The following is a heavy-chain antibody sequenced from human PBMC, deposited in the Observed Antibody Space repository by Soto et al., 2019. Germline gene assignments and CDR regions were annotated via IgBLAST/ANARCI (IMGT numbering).Heavy chain of an antibody. CDR2: IHYSGSI. CDR1: GGSTTTDHYP. Sequence: QVHLQESGPGLVRPSQTLSLTCPVSGGSTTTDHYPWTWIRQTPGKGLEGIGYIHYSGSIHFNPSLQSRVSMSVDTSKNLFSLKLSSVTAADTAVYFCAREDDGGDRDYYGLDVWGQGTTVTVSS. J-gene: IGHJ6*02. D-gene: IGHD2-21*02. V-gene: IGHV4-30-4*01. CDR3: AREDDGGDRDYYGLDV.